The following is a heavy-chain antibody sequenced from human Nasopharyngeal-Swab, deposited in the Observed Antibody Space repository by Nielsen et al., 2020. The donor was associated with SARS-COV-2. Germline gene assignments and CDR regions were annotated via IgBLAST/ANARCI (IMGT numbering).Heavy chain of an antibody. CDR2: INSDGSST. CDR1: GFTFSSYW. Sequence: GESLKISCAASGFTFSSYWMHWVRQAPGKGLVWVSRINSDGSSTSYADSVKGRFTISRENAKNSLYLQMNSLRAGDTAVYYCARASSSNDGAFDIWGQGTMVTVSS. CDR3: ARASSSNDGAFDI. D-gene: IGHD1-1*01. V-gene: IGHV3-74*01. J-gene: IGHJ3*02.